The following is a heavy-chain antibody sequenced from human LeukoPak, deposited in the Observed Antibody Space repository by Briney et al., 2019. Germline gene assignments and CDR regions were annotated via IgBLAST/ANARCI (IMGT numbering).Heavy chain of an antibody. V-gene: IGHV1-69*04. CDR1: GGTFSSYA. CDR2: IIPILGIA. CDR3: ARTHSYYGSPDDY. D-gene: IGHD3-10*01. Sequence: GASVKVSCKASGGTFSSYAISWVRQAPGQGLEWMGRIIPILGIANYAQKFQGRVTITADKSTSTAYMELSSLRSEDTAVYYCARTHSYYGSPDDYWGQGTLVTVSS. J-gene: IGHJ4*02.